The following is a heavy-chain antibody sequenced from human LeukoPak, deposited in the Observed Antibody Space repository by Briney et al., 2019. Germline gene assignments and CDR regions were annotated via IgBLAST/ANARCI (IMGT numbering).Heavy chain of an antibody. J-gene: IGHJ6*02. CDR3: ARGQLVRSLTWYYYGMDV. V-gene: IGHV3-53*01. CDR2: IYSGGST. Sequence: GGSLRLSCAASGFTVSSNYMSWVRQAPGKGLEWVSVIYSGGSTYYADSVKGRFTISRDNSKNTLYLQMNSLRAEDTAVYYCARGQLVRSLTWYYYGMDVWSQGTTVTVSS. D-gene: IGHD6-13*01. CDR1: GFTVSSNY.